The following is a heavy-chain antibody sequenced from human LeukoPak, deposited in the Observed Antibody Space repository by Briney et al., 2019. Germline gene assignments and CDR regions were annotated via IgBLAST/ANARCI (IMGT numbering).Heavy chain of an antibody. CDR2: IYPGDSDT. CDR3: ARMLAATGSGFDY. Sequence: GESLKISCKGSGYTFTNYWIGWVRQMRGKGLEWMGIIYPGDSDTRYSPSFQGQVSISADKSISTAYVQWSSLQASDTAMYYCARMLAATGSGFDYWGQGTLVTVSS. CDR1: GYTFTNYW. D-gene: IGHD6-13*01. V-gene: IGHV5-51*01. J-gene: IGHJ4*02.